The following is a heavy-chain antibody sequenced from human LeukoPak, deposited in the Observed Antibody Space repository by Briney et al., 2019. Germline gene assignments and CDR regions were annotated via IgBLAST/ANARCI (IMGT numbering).Heavy chain of an antibody. J-gene: IGHJ4*02. V-gene: IGHV3-11*01. Sequence: GSLRLSCAASGFIFSDHDMDWIRQAPGKGLEWISYISRSGTTKYYADSVKGRFTISRDNADNSLYLQLNSLRAEDTAVYYCAREGRGYYGDFDYWGQGTLVTVSS. CDR2: ISRSGTTK. CDR1: GFIFSDHD. D-gene: IGHD3-22*01. CDR3: AREGRGYYGDFDY.